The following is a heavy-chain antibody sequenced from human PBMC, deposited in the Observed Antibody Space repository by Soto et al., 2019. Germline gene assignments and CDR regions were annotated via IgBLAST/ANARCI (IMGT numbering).Heavy chain of an antibody. J-gene: IGHJ4*02. Sequence: EVQLVESGGGLVQPGGSLRLSCAASGFTFSSYSMNWVRQAPGKGLEWVSYISSSSSTIYYADSVKGRFTISRDNAKNPLYLQMNSLRDEDTAVYYCARRGGSYFGGVDDYWGQGTLVTVSS. V-gene: IGHV3-48*02. CDR2: ISSSSSTI. D-gene: IGHD1-26*01. CDR3: ARRGGSYFGGVDDY. CDR1: GFTFSSYS.